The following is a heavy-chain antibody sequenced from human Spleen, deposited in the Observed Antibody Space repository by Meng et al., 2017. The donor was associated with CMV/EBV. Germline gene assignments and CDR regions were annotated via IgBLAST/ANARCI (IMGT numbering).Heavy chain of an antibody. V-gene: IGHV3-23*01. J-gene: IGHJ6*02. D-gene: IGHD1-26*01. Sequence: GESLKISCAASGFTFTSCAMSWVRQAPGKGPEWVSTISAGGDKTYYADSVKGRFTISRDNAKNALYLQMDTLRSEDTAVYYCARVRMVGHTTNHYYGMDVWGQGTTVTVSS. CDR1: GFTFTSCA. CDR3: ARVRMVGHTTNHYYGMDV. CDR2: ISAGGDKT.